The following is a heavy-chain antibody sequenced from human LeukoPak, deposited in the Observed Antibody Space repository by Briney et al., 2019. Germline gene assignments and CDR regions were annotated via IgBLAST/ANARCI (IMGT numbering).Heavy chain of an antibody. J-gene: IGHJ4*02. Sequence: GGSLRLSCAASGFTFSDYYMSWIRQAPGRGLEWVSYISSSGSTIYYADSVKGRFTISRDNAKNSLYLQMNSLRAEDTAVYYCAREIDSSGYLPPSGWGQGTLVTVSS. CDR1: GFTFSDYY. CDR3: AREIDSSGYLPPSG. D-gene: IGHD3-22*01. V-gene: IGHV3-11*01. CDR2: ISSSGSTI.